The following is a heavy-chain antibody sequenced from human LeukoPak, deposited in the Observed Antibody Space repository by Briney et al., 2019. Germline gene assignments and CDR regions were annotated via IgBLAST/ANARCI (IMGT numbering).Heavy chain of an antibody. CDR2: ISGSGGST. D-gene: IGHD3-16*02. J-gene: IGHJ5*02. Sequence: GGSLRLSCAASGFTFSSYAMSWVRQAPGKGLEWVSAISGSGGSTYYADSVKGRFTISRDNSKNTLYLQMNSLRDEDTAVYYCARDSTDYDYAWGSYRYTAGFDPWGQGTLVTVSS. CDR1: GFTFSSYA. CDR3: ARDSTDYDYAWGSYRYTAGFDP. V-gene: IGHV3-23*01.